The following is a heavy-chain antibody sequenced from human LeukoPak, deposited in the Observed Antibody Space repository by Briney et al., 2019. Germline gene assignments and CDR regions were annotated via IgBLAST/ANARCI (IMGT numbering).Heavy chain of an antibody. CDR1: GGTVSGYY. Sequence: GETLSLTCAVSGGTVSGYYWSWIRQPPGKGLEWIGDINNGGSTYYADSLKGRFTISRDTSKNTLSLQLNCLSAEDTAVYYCARVAYSASDYWGQGTLVTVSS. V-gene: IGHV3-66*01. CDR2: INNGGST. CDR3: ARVAYSASDY. D-gene: IGHD2-15*01. J-gene: IGHJ4*02.